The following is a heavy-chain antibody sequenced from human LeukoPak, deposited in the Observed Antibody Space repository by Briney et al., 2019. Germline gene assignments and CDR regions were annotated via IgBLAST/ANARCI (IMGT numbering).Heavy chain of an antibody. CDR3: ASASIRSFYYYYMDV. V-gene: IGHV5-51*01. CDR2: IYPGDSDT. J-gene: IGHJ6*03. CDR1: GYSFTSYW. Sequence: GESLKISCKGSGYSFTSYWIGWVRQMPGKGLGWMGIIYPGDSDTRYSPSFQGQVTISADKSISTAYLQWSSLKASDTAMYYCASASIRSFYYYYMDVWGKGTTVTVSS. D-gene: IGHD3-3*02.